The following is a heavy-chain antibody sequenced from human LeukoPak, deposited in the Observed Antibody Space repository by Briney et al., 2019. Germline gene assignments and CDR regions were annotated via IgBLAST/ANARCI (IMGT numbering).Heavy chain of an antibody. CDR3: ARAGTVAGTIVDY. CDR2: IYYSGGT. CDR1: GGSISSYF. Sequence: SETLSLTCIVSGGSISSYFWSWIRQPPGKRLEYIGYIYYSGGTNYNPSLQSRVAISVDTSKNQFSLKLSSVTAADTAVYYCARAGTVAGTIVDYWGQGTLVTVSS. D-gene: IGHD6-19*01. V-gene: IGHV4-59*01. J-gene: IGHJ4*02.